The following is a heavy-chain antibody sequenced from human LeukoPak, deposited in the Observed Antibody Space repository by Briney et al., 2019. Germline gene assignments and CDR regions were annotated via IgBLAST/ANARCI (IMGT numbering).Heavy chain of an antibody. Sequence: SEALSLTCSVSGGSIRSTTYYWGWIRQPPGKGLEWIGSIYYSGNTYYSPSLMSRVTISVDTSKNQFSLILRSVTAADTAVYYCARAPHFFDTSGSRYYFDYWGQGALVTVSS. V-gene: IGHV4-39*07. CDR2: IYYSGNT. CDR1: GGSIRSTTYY. D-gene: IGHD3-22*01. J-gene: IGHJ4*02. CDR3: ARAPHFFDTSGSRYYFDY.